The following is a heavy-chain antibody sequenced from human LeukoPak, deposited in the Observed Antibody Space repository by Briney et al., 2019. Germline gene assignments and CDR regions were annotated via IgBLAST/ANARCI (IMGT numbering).Heavy chain of an antibody. Sequence: GGSLRLSCAASGFPVSSNWMTWVRQAPGKGLEWVANIKQDGSDKYYVDSVKGRFTISRDNAENSLFLQMNSLRAEDTAVYYCARDYDWGQGTLVTVSS. CDR1: GFPVSSNW. D-gene: IGHD3-16*01. CDR2: IKQDGSDK. CDR3: ARDYD. J-gene: IGHJ4*02. V-gene: IGHV3-7*04.